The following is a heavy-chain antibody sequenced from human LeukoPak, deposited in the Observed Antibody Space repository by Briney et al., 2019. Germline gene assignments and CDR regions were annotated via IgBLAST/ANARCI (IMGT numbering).Heavy chain of an antibody. CDR3: VAVACHYLIGGSCHYYIY. CDR1: SFDFIGTW. J-gene: IGHJ4*02. Sequence: GGSLRLSCAASSFDFIGTWMTWVRQAPGKGLEWVGRIKSNSAGGTADYPAPMQGRFIISSDDSNDTLYLQMNSLKTDDTAVYYCVAVACHYLIGGSCHYYIYWGQGTLVTVSS. CDR2: IKSNSAGGTA. V-gene: IGHV3-15*01. D-gene: IGHD2-2*01.